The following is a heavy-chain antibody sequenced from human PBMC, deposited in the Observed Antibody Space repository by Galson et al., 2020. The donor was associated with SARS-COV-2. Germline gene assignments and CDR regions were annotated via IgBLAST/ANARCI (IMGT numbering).Heavy chain of an antibody. CDR2: ISYDGSYR. J-gene: IGHJ4*02. Sequence: GGSLRLSCAASGFTFSSYGMHWVRQAPGKGLEWVAIISYDGSYRYYADSVKGRFTISRDSSQNTRYLQMSSLRPEDTAVYYCARDRSGHYSFDYWGQGTVVTVSS. CDR3: ARDRSGHYSFDY. CDR1: GFTFSSYG. D-gene: IGHD2-15*01. V-gene: IGHV3-30*04.